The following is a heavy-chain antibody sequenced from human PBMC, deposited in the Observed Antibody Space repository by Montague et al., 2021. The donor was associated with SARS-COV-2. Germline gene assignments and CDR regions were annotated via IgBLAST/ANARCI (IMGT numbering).Heavy chain of an antibody. J-gene: IGHJ6*02. Sequence: SLRLSCAASGFTFSSYSMNWVRQAPGKGLEWVSSISSSSSYIYYADSVKGRFTISRDNAKNSLYLQTNSLRAEDTAVYYCASIAAAGTLYYYYGMDVWGQGTTVTVSS. CDR2: ISSSSSYI. V-gene: IGHV3-21*01. CDR1: GFTFSSYS. CDR3: ASIAAAGTLYYYYGMDV. D-gene: IGHD6-13*01.